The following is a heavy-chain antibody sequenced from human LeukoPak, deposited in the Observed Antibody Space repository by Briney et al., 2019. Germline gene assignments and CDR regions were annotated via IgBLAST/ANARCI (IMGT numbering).Heavy chain of an antibody. J-gene: IGHJ4*02. CDR1: GFTFSSYW. CDR2: ISGRGDNT. CDR3: AKRVQGNTGPFHC. V-gene: IGHV3-23*01. D-gene: IGHD4-23*01. Sequence: GGSLRLSCAASGFTFSSYWMSWVRQAPGKGLEWVSGISGRGDNTYYADSVKGRFTISRDNSKNTLRLQMNSLRDEDTAVYYCAKRVQGNTGPFHCWGQGTLASVSS.